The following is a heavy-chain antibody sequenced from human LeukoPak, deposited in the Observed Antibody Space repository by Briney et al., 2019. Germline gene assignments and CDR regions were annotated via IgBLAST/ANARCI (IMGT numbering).Heavy chain of an antibody. CDR3: ARGFRYSSGWYYFDY. Sequence: SHTLSLTCAISGDSVSSNSAAWNWIRQSPSRGLEWPGRTYYRSMWYNDYAESVKSRITINPDTSKNQFSLQLNSVTPEDTAVYYCARGFRYSSGWYYFDYWGQGTLVTVSS. D-gene: IGHD6-19*01. CDR1: GDSVSSNSAA. CDR2: TYYRSMWYN. J-gene: IGHJ4*02. V-gene: IGHV6-1*01.